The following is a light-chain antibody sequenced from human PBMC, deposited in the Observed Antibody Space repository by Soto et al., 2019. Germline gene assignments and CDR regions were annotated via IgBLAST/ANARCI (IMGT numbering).Light chain of an antibody. CDR2: GAS. J-gene: IGKJ1*01. CDR3: QQYGSAPWT. V-gene: IGKV3-20*01. CDR1: QSVSSNY. Sequence: EIVLTQSPVTLSSSPGERVTISCRASQSVSSNYLAWYQQKRGQGPRLLIYGASNRASGIPDRFGGSGSGTDFTLTVSRLEPEDFAAYYCQQYGSAPWTFGQGTKVDI.